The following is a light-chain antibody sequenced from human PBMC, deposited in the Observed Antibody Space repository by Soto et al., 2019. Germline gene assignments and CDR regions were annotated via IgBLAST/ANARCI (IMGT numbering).Light chain of an antibody. J-gene: IGKJ4*01. CDR1: HSITNY. CDR2: AAS. CDR3: QQSNSSPPT. V-gene: IGKV1-39*01. Sequence: DIQMTQSPSALSASVGDRVTITCRASHSITNYLNWYQHKPGQAPNLLIYAASTLQAGVPSRFRGSGSGTDFTLTISSLQPEDFATYFCQQSNSSPPTFGGGTKVDIK.